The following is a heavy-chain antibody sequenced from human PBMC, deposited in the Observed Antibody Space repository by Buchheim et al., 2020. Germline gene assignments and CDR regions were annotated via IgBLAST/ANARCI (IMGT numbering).Heavy chain of an antibody. CDR3: ARVYGGNPGIWFDP. J-gene: IGHJ5*02. D-gene: IGHD4-23*01. V-gene: IGHV4-34*01. CDR1: GGSFSGYY. CDR2: INHSGST. Sequence: QVQLQQWGAGLLKPSETLSLTCAVYGGSFSGYYWSWIRQPPGKGLEWIGEINHSGSTNYNPSLKSRVTISVDTSKNQFSLQLSSVTAADTAVYYCARVYGGNPGIWFDPWGQGTL.